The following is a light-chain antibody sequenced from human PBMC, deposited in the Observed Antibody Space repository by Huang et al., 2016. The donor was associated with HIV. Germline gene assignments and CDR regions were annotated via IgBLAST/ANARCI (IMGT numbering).Light chain of an antibody. CDR1: QSINSD. CDR2: DAS. J-gene: IGKJ2*01. V-gene: IGKV3-15*01. Sequence: EIVMTRSPATLSVSPGERVILSCRASQSINSDLAWYQQKPGLAPRLLIYDASTRATGIPDRFSVSGSGTEFTLSISSLQSEDFAVYFCQLYNKSPPYTFGGGTKLEI. CDR3: QLYNKSPPYT.